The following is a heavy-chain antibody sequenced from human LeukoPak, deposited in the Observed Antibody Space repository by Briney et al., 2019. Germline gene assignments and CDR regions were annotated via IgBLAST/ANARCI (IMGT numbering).Heavy chain of an antibody. Sequence: GGSLRLSCAASGFTFSDYYMSWIRQAPGKGLEWVSYISSSGSTIYYADSVKGRFTISRDNAKNSLYLQMNSLRAEDTAVYYCARDYYDSSGYYYFDYWGQGTLVTVSS. CDR1: GFTFSDYY. V-gene: IGHV3-11*04. CDR2: ISSSGSTI. CDR3: ARDYYDSSGYYYFDY. D-gene: IGHD3-22*01. J-gene: IGHJ4*02.